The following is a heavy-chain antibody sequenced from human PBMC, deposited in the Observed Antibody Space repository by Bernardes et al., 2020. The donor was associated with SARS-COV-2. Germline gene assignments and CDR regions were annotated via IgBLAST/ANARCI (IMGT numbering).Heavy chain of an antibody. V-gene: IGHV3-23*01. Sequence: GSLRLSCAASGFTFSSYAMSWVRQAPGKGLEWVSAISGSVGSTYYADSVKGRFTISRDNSKNTLYLQMNSLRAEDTAVYYCAKVRRGIAAAASVGAFDIWGQGTMVTVSS. D-gene: IGHD6-13*01. CDR2: ISGSVGST. J-gene: IGHJ3*02. CDR3: AKVRRGIAAAASVGAFDI. CDR1: GFTFSSYA.